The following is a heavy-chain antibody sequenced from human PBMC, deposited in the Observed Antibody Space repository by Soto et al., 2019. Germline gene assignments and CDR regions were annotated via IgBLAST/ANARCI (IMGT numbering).Heavy chain of an antibody. V-gene: IGHV1-18*04. CDR3: ARAGKYYYGSGSPYYYGMDV. J-gene: IGHJ6*02. D-gene: IGHD3-10*01. CDR1: GYTFTSYG. Sequence: QVQLVQSGAEVKKPGASVKVSCKASGYTFTSYGVSWVRQAPGQGLEWMGWISGYNGNTNYAQKLQGRVTMTTDTTTSTAYMELRSLRSDDTAVYYCARAGKYYYGSGSPYYYGMDVWGHGITVTVSS. CDR2: ISGYNGNT.